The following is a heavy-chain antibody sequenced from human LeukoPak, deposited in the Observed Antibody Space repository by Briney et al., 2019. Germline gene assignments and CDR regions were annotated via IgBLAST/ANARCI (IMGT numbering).Heavy chain of an antibody. V-gene: IGHV3-30*02. Sequence: GGSLRLSCAASGFIFSSYAMHWVRQAPGKGLEWVAFIRYDGSNKYYADSVKGRFIISRNNSKNTLFLQMNSLRAEETAVYYCAKEEILMWSLDSWGQGTLVTVSS. CDR2: IRYDGSNK. CDR3: AKEEILMWSLDS. D-gene: IGHD2-8*01. CDR1: GFIFSSYA. J-gene: IGHJ4*02.